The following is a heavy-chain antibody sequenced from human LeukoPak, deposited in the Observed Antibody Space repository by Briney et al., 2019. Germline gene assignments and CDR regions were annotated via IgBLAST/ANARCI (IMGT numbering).Heavy chain of an antibody. CDR2: ISSSSSYI. D-gene: IGHD3-9*01. CDR3: AREQWFRYFDWLRDLGVYYFDY. V-gene: IGHV3-21*01. Sequence: PGGSLRLSCAASGFTFSSYSMNWVRQAPGKGLEWVSSISSSSSYIYYADSVKGRFTISRDNAKNSLYLQMNSLRAEDTAVYYCAREQWFRYFDWLRDLGVYYFDYWGQGTLVTVSS. J-gene: IGHJ4*02. CDR1: GFTFSSYS.